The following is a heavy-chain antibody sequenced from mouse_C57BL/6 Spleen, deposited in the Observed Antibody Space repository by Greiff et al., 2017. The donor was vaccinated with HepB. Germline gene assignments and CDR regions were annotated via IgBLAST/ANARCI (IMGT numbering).Heavy chain of an antibody. CDR1: GYAFSSYW. D-gene: IGHD1-1*01. CDR2: IYPGDGDT. Sequence: QVQLQQSGAELVKPGASVKISCKASGYAFSSYWMNWVKQRPGKGLEWIGQIYPGDGDTNYNGKFKGKATLTADKSSSTAYMQLSILTSEDSAVYFCARDSLYYYGSSGYFDYWGQGTTLTVSS. CDR3: ARDSLYYYGSSGYFDY. J-gene: IGHJ2*01. V-gene: IGHV1-80*01.